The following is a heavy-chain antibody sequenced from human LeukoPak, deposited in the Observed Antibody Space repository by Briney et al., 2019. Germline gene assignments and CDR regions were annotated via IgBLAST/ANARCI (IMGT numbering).Heavy chain of an antibody. CDR3: ARELLWDNAFDI. J-gene: IGHJ3*02. V-gene: IGHV4-59*08. CDR1: GGSISSYY. Sequence: SETLSLTCTVSGGSISSYYWSWIRQSPGKGLEWIGYIYYSGSTNYNPSLKSRVTISVDTSKNQFSLKLSSVTAADTAVYYCARELLWDNAFDIWGQGTMVTVSS. D-gene: IGHD1-26*01. CDR2: IYYSGST.